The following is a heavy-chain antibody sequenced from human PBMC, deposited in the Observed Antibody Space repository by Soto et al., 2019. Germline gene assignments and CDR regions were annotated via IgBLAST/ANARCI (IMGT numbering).Heavy chain of an antibody. CDR2: INAGNGNT. V-gene: IGHV1-3*01. CDR1: GYTFTSYA. D-gene: IGHD3-10*01. J-gene: IGHJ6*03. Sequence: QVQLVQSGAEVKKSGASVKVSCKASGYTFTSYAMHWVRQAPGQRLEWMGWINAGNGNTKYSQKFQGRVTITRDTSASTAYMELSSLRSEDTAVYHCAREYNYYGSGSSPYYYYYMDVWGKGTTVTVSS. CDR3: AREYNYYGSGSSPYYYYYMDV.